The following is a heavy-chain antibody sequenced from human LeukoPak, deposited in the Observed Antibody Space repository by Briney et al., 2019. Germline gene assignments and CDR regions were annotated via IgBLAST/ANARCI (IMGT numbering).Heavy chain of an antibody. D-gene: IGHD3-10*01. CDR3: ATDASGLTHHALGV. Sequence: GGSLRLSCAASGFTFSSYWMSWVRQAPGKGLEWVANIKQDGSEKYYVDSVKGRFTISRDNAKNSLYLQMNSLRAEDTAVYYCATDASGLTHHALGVWGQGTTVTVSS. J-gene: IGHJ6*02. CDR1: GFTFSSYW. V-gene: IGHV3-7*01. CDR2: IKQDGSEK.